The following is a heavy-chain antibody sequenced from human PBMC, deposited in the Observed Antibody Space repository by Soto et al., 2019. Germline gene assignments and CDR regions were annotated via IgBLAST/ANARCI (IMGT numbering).Heavy chain of an antibody. CDR2: ISYRGST. J-gene: IGHJ4*02. D-gene: IGHD3-10*01. CDR1: GGSISSSSYY. V-gene: IGHV4-39*01. CDR3: ARHVPSGSYPFDY. Sequence: SETLSLTCTVSGGSISSSSYYWGWIRQPPGKGLEWIGSISYRGSTYYNPSLKSRVTISVDTSKNQFSLKLSSVTAADTAVYYCARHVPSGSYPFDYWGQGTLVTVSS.